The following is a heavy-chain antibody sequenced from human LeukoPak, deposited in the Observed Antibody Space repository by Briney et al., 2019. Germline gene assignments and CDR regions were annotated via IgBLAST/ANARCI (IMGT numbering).Heavy chain of an antibody. CDR2: INSDASST. D-gene: IGHD1-26*01. J-gene: IGHJ4*02. V-gene: IGHV3-74*01. Sequence: KTGGSLRHSCAASGFTYSNYWMHWVRQTPGKGLVWVSRINSDASSTSYADSVKGRFTISRDRAKSTLYLQMNGLRADDTAVYYCATSLYSGTKLDYWGQGTLVTVSS. CDR3: ATSLYSGTKLDY. CDR1: GFTYSNYW.